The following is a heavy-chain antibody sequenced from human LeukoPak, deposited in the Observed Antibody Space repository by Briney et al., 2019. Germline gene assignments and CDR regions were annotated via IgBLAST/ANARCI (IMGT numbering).Heavy chain of an antibody. Sequence: SVKVSCKASGGTFSSYAISWVRQAPGQGLEWMGGIIPIFGTANYAQKFQGRVTITADESTGTAYMELSSLRSEDTAVYYCARGGTEEVEYFQHWGQGTLVTVSS. D-gene: IGHD3/OR15-3a*01. CDR2: IIPIFGTA. CDR1: GGTFSSYA. CDR3: ARGGTEEVEYFQH. J-gene: IGHJ1*01. V-gene: IGHV1-69*13.